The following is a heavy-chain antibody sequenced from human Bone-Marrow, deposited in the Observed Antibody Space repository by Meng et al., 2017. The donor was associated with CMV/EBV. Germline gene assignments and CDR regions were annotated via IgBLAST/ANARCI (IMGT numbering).Heavy chain of an antibody. V-gene: IGHV1-2*02. CDR3: ARAVFSWNLQPFDY. CDR1: GYTFTGYY. J-gene: IGHJ4*02. D-gene: IGHD1-1*01. CDR2: INPNSGDT. Sequence: ASVKVSCKASGYTFTGYYMHWVRQAPGQGLEWMGWINPNSGDTNYAQKFQGRVTMTRDTSISTAYMDLSRLRSDDTAVYYCARAVFSWNLQPFDYWGQGTLVTVSS.